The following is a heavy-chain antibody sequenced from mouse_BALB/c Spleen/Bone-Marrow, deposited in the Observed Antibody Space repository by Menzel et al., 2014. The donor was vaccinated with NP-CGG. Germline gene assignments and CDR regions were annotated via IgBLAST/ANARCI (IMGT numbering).Heavy chain of an antibody. CDR2: INSGGSYT. V-gene: IGHV5-6*01. CDR3: TRRGSTMITTGYPMDH. Sequence: EVQGVESGGDLVKPGGSLKLSCAASGFTFSNYGMSWVRQTPDKRLEWVATINSGGSYTYYPDSVKGRFTISRDNAKNTLYLQMNSLKSEDTAIYYCTRRGSTMITTGYPMDHWGQGTSVTVSS. D-gene: IGHD2-4*01. CDR1: GFTFSNYG. J-gene: IGHJ4*01.